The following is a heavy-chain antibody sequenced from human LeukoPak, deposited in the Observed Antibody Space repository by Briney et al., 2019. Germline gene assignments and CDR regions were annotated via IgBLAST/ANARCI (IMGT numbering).Heavy chain of an antibody. D-gene: IGHD6-6*01. CDR1: GFTFSSYA. CDR2: ISYDGSNK. J-gene: IGHJ4*02. Sequence: GGSLRLSCAASGFTFSSYAMHWVRQAPGKGLEWVAVISYDGSNKYYADSVKGRFTISRDNSKNTLYLQMNSLKTEDTAVYYCTTDRPRYSSSSPLGYWGQGTLVTVSS. V-gene: IGHV3-30-3*01. CDR3: TTDRPRYSSSSPLGY.